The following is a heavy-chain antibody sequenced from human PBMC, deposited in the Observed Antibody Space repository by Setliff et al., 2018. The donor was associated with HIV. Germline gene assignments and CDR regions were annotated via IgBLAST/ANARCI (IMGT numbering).Heavy chain of an antibody. D-gene: IGHD3-9*01. CDR3: ARVYYDLLTAEAANFDY. V-gene: IGHV3-7*04. CDR1: GFSFSSHW. CDR2: IKEDGSER. J-gene: IGHJ4*02. Sequence: RLSCAASGFSFSSHWMSWVRQAPGKGLEWVANIKEDGSERYYVESVKGRFIISRDNARNSLHLQMNSLRVEDTAVYYCARVYYDLLTAEAANFDYWGQGTLVTVSS.